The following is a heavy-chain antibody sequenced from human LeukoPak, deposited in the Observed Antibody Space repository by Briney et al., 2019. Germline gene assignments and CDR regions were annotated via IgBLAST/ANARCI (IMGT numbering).Heavy chain of an antibody. V-gene: IGHV3-74*03. J-gene: IGHJ4*02. Sequence: AGGTLRLSCAASGFTFSRYWRHCVRHAPGKGLVWVSRINSDGTEITYADSVKGRVTIAKDNTKDTLYLQMHSLRGEDTAAYYCAKGMSLYFDQWGQGTLVTVSS. CDR1: GFTFSRYW. CDR2: INSDGTEI. CDR3: AKGMSLYFDQ. D-gene: IGHD2-21*01.